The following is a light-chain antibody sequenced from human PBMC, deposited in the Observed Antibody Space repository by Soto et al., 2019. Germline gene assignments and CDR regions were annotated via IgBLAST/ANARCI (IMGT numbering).Light chain of an antibody. Sequence: EIVLTPSPATLSLSPGERATLYCRASQSVSSYLAWYQQKPGQAPRLLIYDASNRATGIPDRFSASGSGTEFTLTISRLQSEDVAVYYCQRYDDWPQTFGQGTKVDIK. CDR2: DAS. CDR3: QRYDDWPQT. V-gene: IGKV3-11*01. J-gene: IGKJ1*01. CDR1: QSVSSY.